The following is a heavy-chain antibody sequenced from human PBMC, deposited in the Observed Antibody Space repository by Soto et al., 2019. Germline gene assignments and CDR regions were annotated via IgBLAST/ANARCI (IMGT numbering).Heavy chain of an antibody. Sequence: SETLSLTCTVSGGSISSSSYYWGWIRQPPGKGLEWIGSIYYSGSTYYNPSLKSRVTISVDTSKNQFSLKLSSVTAADTAVYYCARQSFGVVVVAASTTCYFDLWGRGTLVTVSS. CDR1: GGSISSSSYY. CDR2: IYYSGST. CDR3: ARQSFGVVVVAASTTCYFDL. J-gene: IGHJ2*01. D-gene: IGHD2-15*01. V-gene: IGHV4-39*01.